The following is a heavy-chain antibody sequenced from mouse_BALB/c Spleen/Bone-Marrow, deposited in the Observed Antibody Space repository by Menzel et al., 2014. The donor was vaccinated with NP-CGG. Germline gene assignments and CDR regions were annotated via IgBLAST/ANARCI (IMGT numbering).Heavy chain of an antibody. CDR2: IYPGNVNT. J-gene: IGHJ2*01. Sequence: VKLMESGPELVKPGASVMISCKASGYTFTSYYIHWVKQRPGQGLEWIGWIYPGNVNTKYNEKFKGKATLTADKSSSTAYMQLSSLTSEDSAVYFCATYDYWGQGTTLTVSS. CDR1: GYTFTSYY. V-gene: IGHV1S56*01. CDR3: ATYDY.